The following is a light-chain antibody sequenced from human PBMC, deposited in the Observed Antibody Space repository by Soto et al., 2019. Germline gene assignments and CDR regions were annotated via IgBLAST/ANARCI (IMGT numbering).Light chain of an antibody. V-gene: IGKV3-11*01. CDR1: QSVSRR. CDR3: QQRSNWPLP. CDR2: DAS. J-gene: IGKJ4*01. Sequence: EIVLTQSPATLSLSPGERATLACRTSQSVSRRLAWYQQKPGQAPRLLIYDASNRATGIPARFSGSGSGTDFTLTISSLEPEDLAVYYCQQRSNWPLPFGGGSKVEIK.